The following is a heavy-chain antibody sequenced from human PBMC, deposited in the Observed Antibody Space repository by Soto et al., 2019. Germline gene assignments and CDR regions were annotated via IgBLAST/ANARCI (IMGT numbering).Heavy chain of an antibody. CDR1: GYTFTSYA. CDR2: MNPGNGHT. V-gene: IGHV1-3*01. Sequence: QVQLVQSGSEVKMPGPSVKVSCKTSGYTFTSYAVHWVRQAPGQRLEWLGWMNPGNGHTKYSQKLQGRITITRDTSATTAYMALSSLRSEDTAFYCCARVAYVILTGFHANYFDYWGQGTLVTVSS. J-gene: IGHJ4*02. CDR3: ARVAYVILTGFHANYFDY. D-gene: IGHD3-9*01.